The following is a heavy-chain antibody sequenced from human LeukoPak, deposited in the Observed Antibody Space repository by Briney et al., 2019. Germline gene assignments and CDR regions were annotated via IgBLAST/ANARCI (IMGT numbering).Heavy chain of an antibody. J-gene: IGHJ4*02. CDR3: LRWSDY. CDR1: GFTFSDYY. CDR2: ISSSGDSR. Sequence: GGSLRLSCAASGFTFSDYYMSWIRQAPGKGLEYVSAISSSGDSRFYANSVKGRFTISRDNSKNTLYLQMGSLRADDMAVYYCLRWSDYWGQGTLVTVSS. D-gene: IGHD4-23*01. V-gene: IGHV3-64*01.